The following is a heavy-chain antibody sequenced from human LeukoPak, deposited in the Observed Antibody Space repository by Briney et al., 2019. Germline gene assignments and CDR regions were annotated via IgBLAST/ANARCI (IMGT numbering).Heavy chain of an antibody. D-gene: IGHD4-17*01. V-gene: IGHV3-49*04. J-gene: IGHJ6*02. CDR2: IRGKAYGGTT. Sequence: GGSLRLSCTASGFTSGDYVMSWVRQAPGKGLEWVGFIRGKAYGGTTEYAASVKGRFSISRDNSKNTLYLQMNSLRAEDTAVYYCAGALHIDYGEGYYYYGMDVWGQGTTVTVSS. CDR3: AGALHIDYGEGYYYYGMDV. CDR1: GFTSGDYV.